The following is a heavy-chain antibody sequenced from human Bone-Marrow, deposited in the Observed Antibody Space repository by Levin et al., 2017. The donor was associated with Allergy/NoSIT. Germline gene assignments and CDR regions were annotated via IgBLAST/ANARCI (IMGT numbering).Heavy chain of an antibody. CDR1: GFTVSSNY. D-gene: IGHD4-17*01. CDR2: IYSGGTT. J-gene: IGHJ4*02. V-gene: IGHV3-53*01. CDR3: ARHPSCYRDYSIDF. Sequence: GESLKISCAVSGFTVSSNYMSWVRQAPGKGLEWVSLIYSGGTTYYADSVKGRFTISRDTSKNTLSLQMNSLRAEDTAVYYCARHPSCYRDYSIDFWGQGTPVTVSS.